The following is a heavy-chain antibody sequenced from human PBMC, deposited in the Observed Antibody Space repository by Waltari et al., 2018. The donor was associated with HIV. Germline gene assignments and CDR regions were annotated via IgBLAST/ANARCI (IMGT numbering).Heavy chain of an antibody. CDR1: GGSFSGYY. J-gene: IGHJ4*02. CDR3: ARVTALAARRYSEINS. CDR2: INHSGST. Sequence: QVQLQQWGAGLLKPSETLSLTCAVYGGSFSGYYWSWIRQPPGKGLEWIGEINHSGSTNYNPSLKSRVTISVDTSKNQFSLKLSSVTAADTAVYYCARVTALAARRYSEINSWGQGTLVTVSS. D-gene: IGHD6-6*01. V-gene: IGHV4-34*01.